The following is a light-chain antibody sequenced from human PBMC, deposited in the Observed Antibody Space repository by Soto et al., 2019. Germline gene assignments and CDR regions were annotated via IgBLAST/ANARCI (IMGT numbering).Light chain of an antibody. CDR2: EVS. CDR1: SSDIGGYNY. CDR3: SSYTSSSTLV. Sequence: QSALTQPASVSGSPGQSITISCTGTSSDIGGYNYVSWYQQHPGKTAKLIIYEVSNRPSGVSNRFSGSKSGNTASLTISGLQAEDEADYYCSSYTSSSTLVFGTGTKLTVL. V-gene: IGLV2-14*01. J-gene: IGLJ1*01.